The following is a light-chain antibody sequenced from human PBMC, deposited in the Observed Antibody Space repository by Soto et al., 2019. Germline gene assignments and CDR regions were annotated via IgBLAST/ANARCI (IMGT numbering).Light chain of an antibody. CDR3: QQYKSHWWP. V-gene: IGKV1-5*01. Sequence: DIQMTQSPATLSASVGGRVTITCRASQSISSWLAWYQQKPGKAPKLLIYDASSLESGVPSRFSGSGSGTEFTLTINSLQPEDFATYYCQQYKSHWWPFGQGTKVAIK. J-gene: IGKJ1*01. CDR1: QSISSW. CDR2: DAS.